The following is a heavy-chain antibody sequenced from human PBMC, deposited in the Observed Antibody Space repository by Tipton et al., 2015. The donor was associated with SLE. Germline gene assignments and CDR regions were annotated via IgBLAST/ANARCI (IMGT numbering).Heavy chain of an antibody. Sequence: TLSLTCTVSGGSISSYYWSWIRQPPGKGLEWIGYIYTSGSTNYNPSLKSRVTISVDTSKNQFSLKLSSVSAADTAVYYCARASYSYGSSNWYFDLWGRGTLVTVYS. CDR2: IYTSGST. CDR3: ARASYSYGSSNWYFDL. D-gene: IGHD5-18*01. V-gene: IGHV4-4*09. J-gene: IGHJ2*01. CDR1: GGSISSYY.